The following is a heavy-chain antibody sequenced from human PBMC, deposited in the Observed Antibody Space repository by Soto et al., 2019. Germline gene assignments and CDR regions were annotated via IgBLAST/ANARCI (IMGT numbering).Heavy chain of an antibody. Sequence: VQLVESGGGVVQPGRSLRLSCAASGFTFSSYGMHWVRQAPGKGLEWVAVISYDGSNKDYADSVKGRFTISRDNSKNTLYLQMDSLRGEDTAVYYCARDIAAAGYFDYWGQGTLVTVSS. CDR1: GFTFSSYG. V-gene: IGHV3-30*19. J-gene: IGHJ4*02. D-gene: IGHD6-13*01. CDR2: ISYDGSNK. CDR3: ARDIAAAGYFDY.